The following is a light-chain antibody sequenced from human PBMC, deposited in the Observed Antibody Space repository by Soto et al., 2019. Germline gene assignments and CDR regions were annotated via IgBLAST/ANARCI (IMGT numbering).Light chain of an antibody. V-gene: IGKV3-11*01. Sequence: TVMTQSPATLSFSPGEIATLSCSASHSISTYLAWYQQKPGQAPRLLIYDASNRATGIPARFSGSGSGTDFTLTISSLEPEDFAVYFCQQRSNWPLTFGGGTKVDIK. J-gene: IGKJ4*01. CDR2: DAS. CDR1: HSISTY. CDR3: QQRSNWPLT.